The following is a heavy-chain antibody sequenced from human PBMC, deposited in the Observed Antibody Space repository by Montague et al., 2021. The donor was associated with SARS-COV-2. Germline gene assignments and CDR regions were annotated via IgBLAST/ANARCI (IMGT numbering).Heavy chain of an antibody. CDR1: GFTFSSYA. V-gene: IGHV3-23*01. D-gene: IGHD2-15*01. CDR3: AKRYWSGGSCYSGFDP. CDR2: ISGSGGST. Sequence: SLRLSCAASGFTFSSYAMSWVRQAPGKGLEWVSAISGSGGSTYYADSVKGRFTISRDNSKDTLYLQMKSLRAEDTAVYYCAKRYWSGGSCYSGFDPWGQGTLVTVSS. J-gene: IGHJ5*02.